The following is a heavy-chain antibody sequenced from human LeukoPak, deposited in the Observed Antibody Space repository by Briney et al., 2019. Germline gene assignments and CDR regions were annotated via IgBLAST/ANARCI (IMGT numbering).Heavy chain of an antibody. CDR3: ARERYCSSTGCKKAPPFDS. J-gene: IGHJ4*02. V-gene: IGHV1-2*02. Sequence: GASVKVSCKASGYTFTGYYMHWVRQAPGQGLEWMGWINPNSGGTNYAQKFQGRVTMTRDTSISTAYMELSRLRSDDTAVYYCARERYCSSTGCKKAPPFDSWGQGALVTVSS. CDR2: INPNSGGT. D-gene: IGHD2-2*01. CDR1: GYTFTGYY.